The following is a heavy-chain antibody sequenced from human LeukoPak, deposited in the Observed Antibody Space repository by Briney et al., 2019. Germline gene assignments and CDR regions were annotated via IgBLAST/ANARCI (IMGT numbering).Heavy chain of an antibody. CDR3: ARHERCSSINCIYNWFDP. CDR2: VFYSGRT. D-gene: IGHD2-2*01. V-gene: IGHV4-38-2*02. CDR1: GYSISSGYY. Sequence: SETLSLTCTVPGYSISSGYYWGWIRQPPGKGLEWIGSVFYSGRTYYNPSLKSRVTIFVDPSKNQFSLNLRSVTAADTAVYYCARHERCSSINCIYNWFDPWGQGTLVIVSS. J-gene: IGHJ5*02.